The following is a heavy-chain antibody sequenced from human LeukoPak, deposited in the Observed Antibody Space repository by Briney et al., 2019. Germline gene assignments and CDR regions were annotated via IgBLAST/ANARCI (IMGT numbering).Heavy chain of an antibody. V-gene: IGHV4-4*07. Sequence: SEILSLTCTVSGGSISSYYWSWIRQPAGKGLEWIGRIYSSGSTNYNPSLKSRVTMSVDTSKNQFSLKLSSVTAADTAVYYCARCTSSSWYCDYFDYWGQGTLVTVSS. CDR3: ARCTSSSWYCDYFDY. CDR1: GGSISSYY. CDR2: IYSSGST. J-gene: IGHJ4*02. D-gene: IGHD6-13*01.